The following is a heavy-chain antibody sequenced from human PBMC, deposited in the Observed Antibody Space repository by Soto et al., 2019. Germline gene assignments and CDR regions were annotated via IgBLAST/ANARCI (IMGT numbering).Heavy chain of an antibody. CDR1: GFKFSDYH. Sequence: PVGSLRLSCEASGFKFSDYHMSWIRQARGKGLEWISYISSSGSYTTYTDSVKGRFTISGDNAKSSLYLQMKNLRGEDTAIYYCAGVAATTFGANLQSNDPLVEVLGQGNTV. V-gene: IGHV3-11*03. CDR3: AGVAATTFGANLQSNDPLVEV. CDR2: ISSSGSYT. D-gene: IGHD3-3*01. J-gene: IGHJ6*01.